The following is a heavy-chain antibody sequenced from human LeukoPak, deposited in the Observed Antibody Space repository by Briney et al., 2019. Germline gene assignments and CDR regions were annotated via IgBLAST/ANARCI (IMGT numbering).Heavy chain of an antibody. Sequence: SETPSLTCTVSGGSISSGGYYWSWIRQHPGKGLEWIGYIYYSGSTYYNPSLKSRVTISVDTSKNQFSLKLSSVTAADTAVYYCARVDSPYITMIVDYWGQGTLVTVSS. CDR2: IYYSGST. CDR3: ARVDSPYITMIVDY. D-gene: IGHD3-22*01. J-gene: IGHJ4*02. V-gene: IGHV4-31*03. CDR1: GGSISSGGYY.